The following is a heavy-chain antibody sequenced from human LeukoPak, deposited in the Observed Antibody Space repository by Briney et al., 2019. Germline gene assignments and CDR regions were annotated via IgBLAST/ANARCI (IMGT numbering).Heavy chain of an antibody. J-gene: IGHJ6*02. D-gene: IGHD1-26*01. V-gene: IGHV1-2*02. Sequence: GASVKVSCKASGYTFPDYYIHWVRQAPGQGLEWMGWINPNSAGTTYAQEFQGRVIMTRDTSISTAYMEVTWLRSDDTAVYYCARGGFGGTFGLGVWGQGTTVTVSS. CDR2: INPNSAGT. CDR3: ARGGFGGTFGLGV. CDR1: GYTFPDYY.